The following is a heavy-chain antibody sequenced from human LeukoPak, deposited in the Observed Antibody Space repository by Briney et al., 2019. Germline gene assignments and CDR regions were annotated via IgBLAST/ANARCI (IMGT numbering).Heavy chain of an antibody. J-gene: IGHJ6*02. CDR3: ARDLGYCSSTSCYVSYYYGMDV. V-gene: IGHV1-2*02. D-gene: IGHD2-2*01. Sequence: VASVKVSCKASGYTFTGHYMHWVRQAPGQGLEWMGWINPNSGGTNYAQKFQGRVTMTRDTSISTAYMELSRLRSDDTAVYYCARDLGYCSSTSCYVSYYYGMDVWGQGTTVTVSS. CDR2: INPNSGGT. CDR1: GYTFTGHY.